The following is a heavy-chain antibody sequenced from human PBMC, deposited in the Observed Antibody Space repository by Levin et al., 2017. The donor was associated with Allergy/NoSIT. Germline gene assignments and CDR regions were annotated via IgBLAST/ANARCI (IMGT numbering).Heavy chain of an antibody. CDR2: IIPIFGTA. V-gene: IGHV1-69*06. CDR1: GGTFSSYA. CDR3: ARSTSFPYDFWSGYPPSGMYWFDP. D-gene: IGHD3-3*01. Sequence: ASVKVSCKASGGTFSSYAISWVRQAPGQGLEWMGGIIPIFGTANYAQKFQGRVTITADKSTSTAYMELSSLRSEDTAVYYCARSTSFPYDFWSGYPPSGMYWFDPWGQGTLVTVSS. J-gene: IGHJ5*02.